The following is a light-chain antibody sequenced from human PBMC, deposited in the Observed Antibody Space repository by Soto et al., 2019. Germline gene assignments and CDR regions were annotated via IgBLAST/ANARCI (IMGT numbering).Light chain of an antibody. CDR3: SLYTSENAYV. CDR1: STDFVGYNR. V-gene: IGLV2-18*01. J-gene: IGLJ1*01. Sequence: QSVLTQPPSVSGSPGQSVTISCTGTSTDFVGYNRVSWYQQPPGTAPKLMIYEVSKRPSGVPDRSSGSKSGNTASLTISGLLAADEADYYCSLYTSENAYVFGTGTKVTVL. CDR2: EVS.